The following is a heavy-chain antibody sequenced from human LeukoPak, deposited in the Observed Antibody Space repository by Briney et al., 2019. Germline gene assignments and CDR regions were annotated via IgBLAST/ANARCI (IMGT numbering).Heavy chain of an antibody. Sequence: GGSLRLSCAASGFTVSSNYMSWVRQAPGKGLEWVSVIYSGGSTYYADSVKGRFTISRDNSKSTLYLQMNSLRAEDTAVYYCARGRSSSGWSNWGQGTQVTVSS. CDR3: ARGRSSSGWSN. CDR2: IYSGGST. CDR1: GFTVSSNY. J-gene: IGHJ4*02. D-gene: IGHD6-19*01. V-gene: IGHV3-66*01.